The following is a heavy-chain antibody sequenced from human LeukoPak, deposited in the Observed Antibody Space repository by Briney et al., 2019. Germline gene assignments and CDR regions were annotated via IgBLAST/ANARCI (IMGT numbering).Heavy chain of an antibody. CDR2: YYYSGST. V-gene: IGHV4-59*08. CDR3: ASHGEIAVAGPIDY. Sequence: PSETLSLTCTVSGGPISSYYWSWIPQPPGKGLGGIGYYYYSGSTCYNPSLKSRVTISVDTAKNQFSLKLSSVTAADTAVYYCASHGEIAVAGPIDYWGQGTLVTASS. CDR1: GGPISSYY. D-gene: IGHD6-19*01. J-gene: IGHJ4*02.